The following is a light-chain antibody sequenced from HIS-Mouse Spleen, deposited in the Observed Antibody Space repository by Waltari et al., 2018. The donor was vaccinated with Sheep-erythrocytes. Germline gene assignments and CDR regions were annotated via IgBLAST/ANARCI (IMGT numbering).Light chain of an antibody. J-gene: IGLJ1*01. CDR2: EVS. Sequence: QSALTQPASVSGSPGQSITIPCTGTSSDVGGSNYVSCYQQHPGKAPKLMIYEVSNRPSGVSNRFSGSKSGNTASLTISGLQAEDEADYYCSSYTSSSTPFVFGTGTKVTVL. CDR3: SSYTSSSTPFV. V-gene: IGLV2-14*01. CDR1: SSDVGGSNY.